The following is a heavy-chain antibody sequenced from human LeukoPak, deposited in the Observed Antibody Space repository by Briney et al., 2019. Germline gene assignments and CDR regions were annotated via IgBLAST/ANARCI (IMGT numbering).Heavy chain of an antibody. CDR1: GGSISSGSYY. V-gene: IGHV4-61*02. CDR3: ASHYYASSGSLFDS. D-gene: IGHD3-22*01. CDR2: IYTSGST. Sequence: KSSETLSLTCTVSGGSISSGSYYWSWIRQPAGKGLEWIGRIYTSGSTNYNPSLKSRVTISVDTSKNQFSLRLTSVTAADTALYYCASHYYASSGSLFDSWGRGSLVTVSS. J-gene: IGHJ4*02.